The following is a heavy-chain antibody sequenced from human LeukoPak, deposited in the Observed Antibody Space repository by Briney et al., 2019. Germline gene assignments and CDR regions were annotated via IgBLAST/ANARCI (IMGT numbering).Heavy chain of an antibody. CDR3: AKDPGRYTAMDSDY. J-gene: IGHJ4*02. Sequence: GGSLRLSCAASGFTFSSYAMSWVRQAPGKGLEWVSAISGSGGSTYYADSVKGRFTISRDNSENTLYLQMNSLRAEDTAVYYCAKDPGRYTAMDSDYWGQGTLVTVSS. CDR2: ISGSGGST. CDR1: GFTFSSYA. D-gene: IGHD5-18*01. V-gene: IGHV3-23*01.